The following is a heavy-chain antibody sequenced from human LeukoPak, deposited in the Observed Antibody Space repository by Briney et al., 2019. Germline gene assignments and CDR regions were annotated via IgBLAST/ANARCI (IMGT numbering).Heavy chain of an antibody. J-gene: IGHJ6*02. D-gene: IGHD6-19*01. CDR1: GGSISSYY. CDR3: ARDLRAPRGWTDYYYYYGMDV. CDR2: IYYSGST. Sequence: PSETLPLTCTVSGGSISSYYWSWIRQPPGKGLEWIGYIYYSGSTNYNPSLKSRVTISVDTSKNQFSLKLSSVTAADTAVYYCARDLRAPRGWTDYYYYYGMDVWGQGTTVTVSS. V-gene: IGHV4-59*01.